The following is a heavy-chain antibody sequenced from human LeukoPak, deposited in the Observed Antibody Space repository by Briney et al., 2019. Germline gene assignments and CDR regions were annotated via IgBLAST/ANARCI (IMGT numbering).Heavy chain of an antibody. CDR1: GFTVSDNY. J-gene: IGHJ4*02. CDR2: IYSAGAT. CDR3: AKEYSTSYKLRGFDY. Sequence: GGSLRLSCAASGFTVSDNYMTWVRQAPGKGLEWVSSIYSAGATHYADSVKGRFTISRDNSKNTLYLQMNSLRAEDTAVYYCAKEYSTSYKLRGFDYWGQGTLVTVSS. D-gene: IGHD6-6*01. V-gene: IGHV3-53*01.